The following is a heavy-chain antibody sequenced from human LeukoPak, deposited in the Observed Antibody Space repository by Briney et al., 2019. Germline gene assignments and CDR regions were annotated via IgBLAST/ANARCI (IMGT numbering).Heavy chain of an antibody. J-gene: IGHJ6*02. D-gene: IGHD2-15*01. Sequence: SETLSLTRTVSGGSISSYYWSWIRQPPGKGLEWIGYIYYSGSTNYNPSLKSRVTMSVDTSKNQFSLKLSSVTAADTAVYYCARGLGYCSGGSCYYYYYGMDVWGQGTTVTVSS. CDR2: IYYSGST. CDR1: GGSISSYY. V-gene: IGHV4-59*12. CDR3: ARGLGYCSGGSCYYYYYGMDV.